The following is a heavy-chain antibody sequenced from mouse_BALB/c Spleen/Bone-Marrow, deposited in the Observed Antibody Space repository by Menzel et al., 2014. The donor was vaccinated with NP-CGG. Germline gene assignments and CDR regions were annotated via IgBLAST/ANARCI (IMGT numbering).Heavy chain of an antibody. Sequence: DVMLVESGGGLVKSGGSLKLSCAASGFTFNNYGMSWVRQTPEKRLEWVATISGGGSYTFYPDSVKGRFTISRDNAKNDLYLQLSSLRSEDTALYYCARHAYYDQTEVSFVYWGQGTPVTVSA. J-gene: IGHJ3*01. CDR3: ARHAYYDQTEVSFVY. D-gene: IGHD2-4*01. CDR2: ISGGGSYT. V-gene: IGHV5-9-2*01. CDR1: GFTFNNYG.